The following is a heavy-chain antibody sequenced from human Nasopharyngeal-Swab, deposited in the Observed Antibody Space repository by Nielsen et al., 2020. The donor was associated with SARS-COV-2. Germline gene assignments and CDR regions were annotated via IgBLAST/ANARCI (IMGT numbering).Heavy chain of an antibody. CDR3: ARGRCSSTSCRGCSGGSCYYGMDV. CDR1: GGSFSGYY. V-gene: IGHV4-34*01. J-gene: IGHJ6*02. Sequence: ESLKIYCAVYGGSFSGYYWSWIRQPPGKGLEWVGEINHSGSTNYNPSLKSRVTISVDTSKNQFSLKLSSVTAADTAVYYCARGRCSSTSCRGCSGGSCYYGMDVWGQGTTVTVSS. CDR2: INHSGST. D-gene: IGHD2-2*01.